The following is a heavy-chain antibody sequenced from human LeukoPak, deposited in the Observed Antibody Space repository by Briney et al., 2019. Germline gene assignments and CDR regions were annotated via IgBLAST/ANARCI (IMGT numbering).Heavy chain of an antibody. J-gene: IGHJ3*02. V-gene: IGHV4-59*08. CDR2: IYYSGNT. Sequence: SETLSLTCTVSGGSIRSYHWSWIRQPPGEGLEWIGYIYYSGNTNYNPSLKSRVTMSLDTPKNQFFLKLTSVTAADTAVYYCARHTASTMDAFDIWGQGTMVTVSS. CDR1: GGSIRSYH. D-gene: IGHD5-24*01. CDR3: ARHTASTMDAFDI.